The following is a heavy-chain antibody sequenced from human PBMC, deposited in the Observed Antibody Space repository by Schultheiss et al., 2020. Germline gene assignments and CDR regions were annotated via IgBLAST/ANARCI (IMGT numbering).Heavy chain of an antibody. Sequence: SETLSLTCTVSGGSISSSSYYWGWIRQPPGKGLEWIGSIYYSGSTYYNPSLKSRVTISVDTSKNQFSLKLSSVTAADTAVYYCARWTTYHYDRIGYWGQGTLVTVSS. D-gene: IGHD3-22*01. CDR3: ARWTTYHYDRIGY. J-gene: IGHJ4*02. V-gene: IGHV4-39*01. CDR1: GGSISSSSYY. CDR2: IYYSGST.